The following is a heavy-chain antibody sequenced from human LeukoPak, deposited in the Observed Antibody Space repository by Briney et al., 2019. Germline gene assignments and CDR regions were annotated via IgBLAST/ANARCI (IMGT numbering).Heavy chain of an antibody. CDR1: GFTFSSYW. D-gene: IGHD3-3*01. V-gene: IGHV3-7*01. CDR3: AKDRSIFGMDYYFDY. Sequence: GGSLRLSRAASGFTFSSYWMSWVRQAPGKGLEWVANIKQDGSEKYYVDSVKGRITISRDNAKNSLYLQMNSLRAEDTAVYFCAKDRSIFGMDYYFDYWGQGTLVTVSS. J-gene: IGHJ4*02. CDR2: IKQDGSEK.